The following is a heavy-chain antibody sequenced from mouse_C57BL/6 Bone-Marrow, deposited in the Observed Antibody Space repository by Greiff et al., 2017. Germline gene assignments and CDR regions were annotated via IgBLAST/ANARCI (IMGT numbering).Heavy chain of an antibody. D-gene: IGHD2-2*01. CDR3: ASALWLRRLYYYAMDY. V-gene: IGHV1-9*01. Sequence: QVQLKESGAELMKPGASVKLSCKATGYTFTGYWIEWVKQRPGHGLEWIGEILPGSGSTNYNEKFKGKATFTADTSSNTAYMQLSSLTTEDSAIYYCASALWLRRLYYYAMDYWGQGSSVTGSS. CDR1: GYTFTGYW. J-gene: IGHJ4*01. CDR2: ILPGSGST.